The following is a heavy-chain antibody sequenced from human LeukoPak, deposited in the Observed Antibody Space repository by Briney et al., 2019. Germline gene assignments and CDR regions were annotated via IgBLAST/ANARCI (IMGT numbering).Heavy chain of an antibody. CDR3: ARGRRDIVVVVAEGYYYYYGMDV. J-gene: IGHJ6*04. D-gene: IGHD2-15*01. CDR1: GGSFSGYY. V-gene: IGHV4-34*01. Sequence: SETLSLTCAVYGGSFSGYYWSWIRQPPGKGLEWIAEINHSGSTNYNPSLKSRVTISVDTSKNQFSLKLSSVTAADTAVYYCARGRRDIVVVVAEGYYYYYGMDVWGKGTTVTVSS. CDR2: INHSGST.